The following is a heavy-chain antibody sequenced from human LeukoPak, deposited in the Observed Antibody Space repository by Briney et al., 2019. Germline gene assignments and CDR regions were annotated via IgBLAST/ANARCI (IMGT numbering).Heavy chain of an antibody. CDR2: IYYSGST. D-gene: IGHD1-7*01. CDR3: ARQEGIIGTTDWFDP. V-gene: IGHV4-59*08. CDR1: GGSISSYY. J-gene: IGHJ5*02. Sequence: SETLSLTCTVSGGSISSYYWSWIRQTPGKGLEWIGDIYYSGSTNYNPSLKSRVTISVDTSKNQFSLKLSSVTAADTAVYYCARQEGIIGTTDWFDPWGQGILVTVSS.